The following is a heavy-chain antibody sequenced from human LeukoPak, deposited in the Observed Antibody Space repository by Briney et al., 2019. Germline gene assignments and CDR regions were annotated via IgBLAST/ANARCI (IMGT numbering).Heavy chain of an antibody. V-gene: IGHV3-23*01. CDR1: GFTFSSCA. CDR2: ITQSGGST. J-gene: IGHJ4*02. D-gene: IGHD3-16*01. Sequence: PGGSLRLSCAAFGFTFSSCAMSWVRQTPGKGLEWVSDITQSGGSTYYADSVKGRFTISRDNSKNRSYLQMNSLRAEDTALYYCARLPTGEQPENYWGLGTLVTVSS. CDR3: ARLPTGEQPENY.